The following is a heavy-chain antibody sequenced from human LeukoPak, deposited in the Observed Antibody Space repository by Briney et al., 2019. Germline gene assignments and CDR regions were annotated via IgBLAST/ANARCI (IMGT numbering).Heavy chain of an antibody. CDR2: IKQDGSEK. CDR3: ARGLQENLAWLQAFSAFDI. D-gene: IGHD6-19*01. CDR1: GFTFSSYW. J-gene: IGHJ3*02. V-gene: IGHV3-7*01. Sequence: GGSLRLSCAASGFTFSSYWMSWVRQAPGKGLEWVANIKQDGSEKYYVDPVKGRFTISRDNAKNSLYLQMNSLRAEDTAVYYCARGLQENLAWLQAFSAFDIWGQGTMVTVSS.